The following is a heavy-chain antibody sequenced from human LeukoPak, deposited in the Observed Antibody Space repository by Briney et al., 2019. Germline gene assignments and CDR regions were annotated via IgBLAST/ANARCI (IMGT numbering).Heavy chain of an antibody. CDR3: AKDGGYCSSTSCYTENYFDY. V-gene: IGHV3-74*01. Sequence: GGSLRLSCAASGFTFSSYWMHWVRQAPGKGLVWVSRINTDGSSTSYADSVKGRFTISRDNAKNTLYLQMNSLRAEDTAVYYCAKDGGYCSSTSCYTENYFDYWGQGTLVTVSS. D-gene: IGHD2-2*02. CDR2: INTDGSST. CDR1: GFTFSSYW. J-gene: IGHJ4*02.